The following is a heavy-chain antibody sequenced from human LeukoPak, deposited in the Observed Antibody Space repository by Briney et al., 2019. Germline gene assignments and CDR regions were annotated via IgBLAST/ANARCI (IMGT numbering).Heavy chain of an antibody. CDR1: GGSFSGYY. Sequence: PSETLSLTCAVYGGSFSGYYWSWIRQPPGKGLEWIGEINHSGSTNYNPSLKSQVTISVDTSKNQFSLKLSSVTAADTAVYYCARDLSQLAYNWFDPWGQGTLVTVSS. J-gene: IGHJ5*02. D-gene: IGHD6-6*01. V-gene: IGHV4-34*01. CDR2: INHSGST. CDR3: ARDLSQLAYNWFDP.